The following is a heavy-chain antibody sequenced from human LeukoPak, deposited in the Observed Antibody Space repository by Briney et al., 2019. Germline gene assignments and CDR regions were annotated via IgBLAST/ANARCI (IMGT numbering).Heavy chain of an antibody. CDR3: ARAIAGGRADFDY. Sequence: SETLSPTCTVSGGSLSSYYWSWIRQPPGKGLEWIGYIYYSGSTNYNPSLKSRVTISVDTSKNQFSLKLSSVTAADTAVYYCARAIAGGRADFDYWGQGTLVTVSS. CDR2: IYYSGST. J-gene: IGHJ4*02. CDR1: GGSLSSYY. V-gene: IGHV4-59*01. D-gene: IGHD3-10*01.